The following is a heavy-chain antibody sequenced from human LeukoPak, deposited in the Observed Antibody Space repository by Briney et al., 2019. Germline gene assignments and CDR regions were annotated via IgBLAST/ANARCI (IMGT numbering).Heavy chain of an antibody. J-gene: IGHJ4*02. CDR2: IYYSGST. CDR3: ARATTYDYVWGSYRRVLFDY. Sequence: SETLSLTCTVSGGSISSYYWSWIRQPPGKGLEWIGYIYYSGSTNYNPSLKSRVTISVDTSKNQFSLKLSSVTAADTAVYYCARATTYDYVWGSYRRVLFDYWGQGTLVTVSS. V-gene: IGHV4-59*01. D-gene: IGHD3-16*02. CDR1: GGSISSYY.